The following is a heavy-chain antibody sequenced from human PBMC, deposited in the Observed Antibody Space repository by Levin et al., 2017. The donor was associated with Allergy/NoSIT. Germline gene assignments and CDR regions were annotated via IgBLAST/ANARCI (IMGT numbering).Heavy chain of an antibody. D-gene: IGHD3-16*01. J-gene: IGHJ4*02. V-gene: IGHV3-33*01. CDR1: GFTFSVYG. CDR3: ARDFLVGSYADY. Sequence: GGSLRLSCAASGFTFSVYGMHWVRQAPGKGLEWVAVIGHDGNYKKYADSVKGRFTLSRDNSKNMLYLQMNNLRTEDTAVYYCARDFLVGSYADYWGQGTLVAVSS. CDR2: IGHDGNYK.